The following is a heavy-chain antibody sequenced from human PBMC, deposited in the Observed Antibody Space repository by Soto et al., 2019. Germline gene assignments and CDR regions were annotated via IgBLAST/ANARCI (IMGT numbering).Heavy chain of an antibody. CDR3: ARDKVAAAGRNGFDP. CDR1: GGSISSYY. D-gene: IGHD6-13*01. CDR2: IYYSGST. J-gene: IGHJ5*02. Sequence: SETLSLTCTVSGGSISSYYWSWIRQPPGKGLEWIGDIYYSGSTNYNPSLKSRVTISVDTSKNQFSLKLSSVTAADTAVYYCARDKVAAAGRNGFDPWGQGTLVTVPQ. V-gene: IGHV4-59*01.